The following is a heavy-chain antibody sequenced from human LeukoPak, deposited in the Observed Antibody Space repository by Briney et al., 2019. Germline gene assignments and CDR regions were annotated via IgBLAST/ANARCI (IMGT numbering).Heavy chain of an antibody. D-gene: IGHD6-13*01. J-gene: IGHJ4*02. CDR3: ATLSWYGDY. V-gene: IGHV3-30-3*01. Sequence: PGGSLRLSCAASGFTFSSYAMHWVRQAPGKGLEWVAVISYDGSNKYYADSVKGRFTISRDNSKNTLYLQMNSLRAEDTAVYYCATLSWYGDYWGQGTLVTVSS. CDR2: ISYDGSNK. CDR1: GFTFSSYA.